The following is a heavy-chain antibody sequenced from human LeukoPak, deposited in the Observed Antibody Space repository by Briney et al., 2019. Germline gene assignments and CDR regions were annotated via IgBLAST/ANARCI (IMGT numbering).Heavy chain of an antibody. CDR3: ARVGSGSNLFDY. J-gene: IGHJ4*02. CDR1: GGSISSGGYY. V-gene: IGHV4-39*07. D-gene: IGHD3-10*01. CDR2: IYYSGST. Sequence: SETLSLTCTVSGGSISSGGYYWSRIRQPPGKGLEWIGSIYYSGSTYYNPSLKSRVTISVDTSKNQFSLKLSSVTAADTAVYYCARVGSGSNLFDYWGQGTLVTVSS.